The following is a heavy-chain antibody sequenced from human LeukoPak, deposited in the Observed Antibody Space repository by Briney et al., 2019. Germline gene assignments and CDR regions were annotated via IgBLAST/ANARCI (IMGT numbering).Heavy chain of an antibody. CDR2: VHHSGRT. V-gene: IGHV4-4*02. CDR3: AREGGPYRPLDY. J-gene: IGHJ4*02. CDR1: GGSISSTNW. Sequence: SGTLSLTCGVSGGSISSTNWWTWVRQPPGEGLEWIGEVHHSGRTNYNPSLESRVTMSVDMSENHISLKLTSVTAADTAVYYCAREGGPYRPLDYSGQGTLVTVSS.